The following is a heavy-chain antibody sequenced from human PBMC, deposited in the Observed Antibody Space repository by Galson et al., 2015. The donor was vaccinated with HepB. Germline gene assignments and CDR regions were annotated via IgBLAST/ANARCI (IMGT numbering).Heavy chain of an antibody. D-gene: IGHD2-2*01. CDR2: INTNTGNP. CDR3: ARSVTDDRDIVVVAYYFDY. V-gene: IGHV7-4-1*02. Sequence: SVKVSCKASGYTFTSYAMNWVRQAPGQGLEWMGWINTNTGNPTYAQGFTGRFVFSLDTSVSTAYLQISSLKAEDTAVYYCARSVTDDRDIVVVAYYFDYWGQGTLVTVSS. J-gene: IGHJ4*02. CDR1: GYTFTSYA.